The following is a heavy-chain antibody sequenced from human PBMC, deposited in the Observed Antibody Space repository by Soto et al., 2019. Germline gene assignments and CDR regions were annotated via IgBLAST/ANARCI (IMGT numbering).Heavy chain of an antibody. CDR2: INAGNGNT. Sequence: ASVKVSCKASGYTFTTYTMHWVRQDPGQRLEWMGWINAGNGNTKYSQKFQGRVTITRETSANTAHMELRSLRSEDTAVYYCARVAGVQGGYYYYYAMDVWGQGTTVTVSS. D-gene: IGHD3-16*01. J-gene: IGHJ6*02. V-gene: IGHV1-3*01. CDR3: ARVAGVQGGYYYYYAMDV. CDR1: GYTFTTYT.